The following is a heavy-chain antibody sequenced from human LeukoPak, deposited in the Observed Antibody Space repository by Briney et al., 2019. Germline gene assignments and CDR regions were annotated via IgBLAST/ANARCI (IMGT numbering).Heavy chain of an antibody. V-gene: IGHV3-23*01. J-gene: IGHJ4*02. D-gene: IGHD5-18*01. CDR3: AKDGLRAGYSYARRGYDY. CDR2: ISGSGGST. CDR1: GFTFSSYA. Sequence: GGSLRLSCAASGFTFSSYAMSWVRQAPGKGLEWVSAISGSGGSTYYADSVKGRFTISRDNSKNTLYLQMNSLRAEDTAVYYCAKDGLRAGYSYARRGYDYWGQGTLVTVSS.